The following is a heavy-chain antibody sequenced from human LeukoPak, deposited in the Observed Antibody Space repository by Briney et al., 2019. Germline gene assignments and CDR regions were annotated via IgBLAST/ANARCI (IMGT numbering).Heavy chain of an antibody. V-gene: IGHV3-23*01. Sequence: GGSLRLSCAASGFTFSSYGMSWVRQAPGKGLEWVSAINRDSGTTYYAASVRGRFTISRDNSKNTLYLQMNSLRAEDTAVYYCAKDTVGAIVTGYQPYYFDYWGQGTLVTVSS. CDR3: AKDTVGAIVTGYQPYYFDY. CDR2: INRDSGTT. CDR1: GFTFSSYG. D-gene: IGHD3-9*01. J-gene: IGHJ4*02.